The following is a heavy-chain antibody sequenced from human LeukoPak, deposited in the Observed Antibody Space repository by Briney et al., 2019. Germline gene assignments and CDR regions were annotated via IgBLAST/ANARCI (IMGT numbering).Heavy chain of an antibody. J-gene: IGHJ3*02. D-gene: IGHD3-9*01. V-gene: IGHV3-43*01. Sequence: GGSLRLSCAASRFTFDDYIMHWVRQAPGKGLEWVSLISWDGDTTYYADSVKGRFTISRDNSKNSLYLQMNSLKTEDTAVYYCTTMIAYYDILTGYYYSILGAFDIWGQGTMVTVSS. CDR2: ISWDGDTT. CDR1: RFTFDDYI. CDR3: TTMIAYYDILTGYYYSILGAFDI.